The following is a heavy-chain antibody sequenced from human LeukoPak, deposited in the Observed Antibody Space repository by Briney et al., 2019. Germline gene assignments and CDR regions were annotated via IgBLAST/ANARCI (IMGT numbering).Heavy chain of an antibody. D-gene: IGHD3-16*01. Sequence: GGSLRLSCAASGFTFSRYWMSWVRQAPGKGLEWVANIKQDGSDKDYVDSVKGRFTISRDNAMNSLYLPMNSLRVEDTAVYYCTREGVGGFDTWGQGAMVTVSS. CDR3: TREGVGGFDT. J-gene: IGHJ3*02. CDR2: IKQDGSDK. CDR1: GFTFSRYW. V-gene: IGHV3-7*01.